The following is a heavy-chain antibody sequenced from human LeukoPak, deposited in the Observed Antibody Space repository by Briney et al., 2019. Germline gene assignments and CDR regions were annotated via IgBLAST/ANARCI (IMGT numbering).Heavy chain of an antibody. CDR2: VSYDGSP. Sequence: SETLSLTCTVSGGPISSYYWSWVRQPPAKGLEWIGYVSYDGSPNYSLSLKSRVTISLYTSKNQYSLNLSSVTTADTAVYYCARTTTSFDDWGQGTLVTVSS. D-gene: IGHD4-11*01. V-gene: IGHV4-59*01. J-gene: IGHJ4*02. CDR3: ARTTTSFDD. CDR1: GGPISSYY.